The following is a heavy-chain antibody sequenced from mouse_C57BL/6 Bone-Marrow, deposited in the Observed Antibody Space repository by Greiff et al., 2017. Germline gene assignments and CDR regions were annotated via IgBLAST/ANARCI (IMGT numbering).Heavy chain of an antibody. CDR3: AREGYYYGSSKH. D-gene: IGHD1-1*01. CDR2: INPYNGDT. CDR1: GYSFTGYF. J-gene: IGHJ3*01. Sequence: VQLQQSGPELVKPGDSVKISCKASGYSFTGYFMNWVMQSHGKSLEWIGRINPYNGDTFSNQTFKGKATLSVDKSCSTAHMELRSLTSEDSAVYYCAREGYYYGSSKHWGQGTLVTVSA. V-gene: IGHV1-20*01.